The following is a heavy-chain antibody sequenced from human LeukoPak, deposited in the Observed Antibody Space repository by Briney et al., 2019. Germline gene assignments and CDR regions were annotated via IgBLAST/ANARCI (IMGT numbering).Heavy chain of an antibody. V-gene: IGHV3-23*01. Sequence: GGSLRLSCAASGFTFSSYAMSWVRQAPGKGLEWVSAISGSGGSTYYADSVKGRFTISRDNSKNTLYLQMNSLRAEDTAVYYCAKQGGPVVTANDAFDIWGQGTMVTVSS. D-gene: IGHD2-21*02. CDR1: GFTFSSYA. CDR3: AKQGGPVVTANDAFDI. J-gene: IGHJ3*02. CDR2: ISGSGGST.